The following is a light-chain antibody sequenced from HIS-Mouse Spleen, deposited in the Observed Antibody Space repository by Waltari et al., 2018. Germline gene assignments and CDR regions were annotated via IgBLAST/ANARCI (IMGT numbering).Light chain of an antibody. CDR1: SSDVGRYKR. CDR3: CSYAGSSTFGV. V-gene: IGLV2-23*03. CDR2: EGS. J-gene: IGLJ3*02. Sequence: QSALTQPASVSGSPGQSITIPFTGTSSDVGRYKRVSWYQQHPGKAPKLMIYEGSKRPSGVSNRFSGSKSGNTASLTISGLQAEDEADYYCCSYAGSSTFGVFGGGTKLTVL.